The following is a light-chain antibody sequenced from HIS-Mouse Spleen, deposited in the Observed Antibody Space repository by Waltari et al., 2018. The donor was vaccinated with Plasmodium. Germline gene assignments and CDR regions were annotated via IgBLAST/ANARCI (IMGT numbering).Light chain of an antibody. V-gene: IGLV2-23*01. CDR1: SSAFGIYNL. CDR3: CSYAGSSTYV. CDR2: EGS. J-gene: IGLJ1*01. Sequence: QSALTQPASVSGSPGQSITLSCPGTSSAFGIYNLVSWYQQHPGKAPKLMIYEGSKRPSGVSNRFSGSKSGNTASLTISGLQAEDEADYYCCSYAGSSTYVFGTGTKVTVL.